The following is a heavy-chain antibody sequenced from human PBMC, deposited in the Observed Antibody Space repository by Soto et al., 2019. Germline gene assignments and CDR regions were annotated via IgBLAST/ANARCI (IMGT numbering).Heavy chain of an antibody. J-gene: IGHJ4*02. CDR2: IIPIFGTA. Sequence: SVKVSCKASGCTFSSYDISWLRQAPGQGLEWMGGIIPIFGTANYAQKFQGRVTITADESTSTAYMELSSLRSEDTAVYYCARDVGIAAAAFFDYWGQGTLVTVSS. CDR3: ARDVGIAAAAFFDY. V-gene: IGHV1-69*13. D-gene: IGHD6-13*01. CDR1: GCTFSSYD.